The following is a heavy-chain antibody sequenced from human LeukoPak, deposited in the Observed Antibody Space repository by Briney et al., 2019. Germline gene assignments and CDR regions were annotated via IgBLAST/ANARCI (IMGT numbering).Heavy chain of an antibody. CDR1: GYTFTSYG. CDR2: ISAYNGNT. D-gene: IGHD2-2*01. Sequence: ASVKVSCKAPGYTFTSYGISWVRQAPGQGLEWMGWISAYNGNTNYAQKLQGRVTMTTDTSTSTAYMDLRSLRSDDTAVYYCAREDIVVVPAAIRHYYYYYMDVWGKGTTVTVSS. J-gene: IGHJ6*03. V-gene: IGHV1-18*01. CDR3: AREDIVVVPAAIRHYYYYYMDV.